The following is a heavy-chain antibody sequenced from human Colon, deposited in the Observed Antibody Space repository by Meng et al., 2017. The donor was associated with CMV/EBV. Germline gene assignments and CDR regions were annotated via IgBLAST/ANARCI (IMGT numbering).Heavy chain of an antibody. J-gene: IGHJ5*02. V-gene: IGHV1-2*02. CDR2: INPNSGGT. CDR3: ARGVVVVPAANNWFDP. CDR1: GYTFIGYY. Sequence: ASVKVSCKASGYTFIGYYMHWVRQAPGQGLEWMGWINPNSGGTNYAQKFQGRVTMTRDTSISTAYMELRSLRSDDTAVYYCARGVVVVPAANNWFDPWGQGTLVTVSS. D-gene: IGHD2-2*01.